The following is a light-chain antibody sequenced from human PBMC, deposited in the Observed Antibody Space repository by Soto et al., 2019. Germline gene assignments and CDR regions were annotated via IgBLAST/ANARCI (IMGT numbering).Light chain of an antibody. CDR1: QSVSSSY. CDR2: GAS. J-gene: IGKJ1*01. V-gene: IGKV3-20*01. CDR3: QQYGSSSWT. Sequence: IVLTQSPSTLPLSPGDSVTLSCRASQSVSSSYLAWYQQKPGQAPRLLIYGASSRATGIPDRFSGSGSGTDFTLTISRLEPEDFAVYYCQQYGSSSWTFGQGTKVDIK.